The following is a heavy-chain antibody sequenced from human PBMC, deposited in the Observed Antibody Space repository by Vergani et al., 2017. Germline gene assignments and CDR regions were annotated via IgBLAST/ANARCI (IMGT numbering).Heavy chain of an antibody. CDR2: ISGSGGNT. J-gene: IGHJ6*02. Sequence: EAQLLESGGGLVQPGGSLRLSCAASGFTFSSYAMSWVRQVPGKGLEWVSGISGSGGNTYYANSVKGRFTISRDNSKNTLYLQMNSLRADDTAVYYCAKGVYCSSTSCYEGRGYYYGMGVWGQGTTVTFSS. D-gene: IGHD2-2*01. CDR1: GFTFSSYA. V-gene: IGHV3-23*01. CDR3: AKGVYCSSTSCYEGRGYYYGMGV.